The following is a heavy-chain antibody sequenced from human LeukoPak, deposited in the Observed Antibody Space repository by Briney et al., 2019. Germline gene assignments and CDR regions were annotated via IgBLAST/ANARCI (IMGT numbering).Heavy chain of an antibody. CDR2: ISGSSNYI. Sequence: GGSLRLSCAASGFTFSDYTMNWVRMAPGKGLEWVSSISGSSNYIYYADSVKGRFTISRGNAKNSLYLQMNSLRVEDTAVYYCARDESGDNDAFDIWGQGTMVTVTS. J-gene: IGHJ3*02. CDR3: ARDESGDNDAFDI. CDR1: GFTFSDYT. D-gene: IGHD2-21*01. V-gene: IGHV3-21*01.